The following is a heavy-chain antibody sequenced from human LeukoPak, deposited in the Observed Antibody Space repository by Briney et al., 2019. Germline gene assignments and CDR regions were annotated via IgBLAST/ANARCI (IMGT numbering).Heavy chain of an antibody. V-gene: IGHV3-48*01. Sequence: GGSLRLSCAASGFTFSSYSMSWDRQAPGKGLEWVSYISSSSSTIYYADSVKGRFTISRDNAKNSLYLQMNSLRAEDTAVYYCAREDGDFDAFDIWGQGTMVTVSS. CDR3: AREDGDFDAFDI. CDR1: GFTFSSYS. CDR2: ISSSSSTI. D-gene: IGHD4-17*01. J-gene: IGHJ3*02.